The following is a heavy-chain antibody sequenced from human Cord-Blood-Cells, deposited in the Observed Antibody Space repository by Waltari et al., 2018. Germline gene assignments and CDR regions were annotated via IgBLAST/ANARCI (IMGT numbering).Heavy chain of an antibody. Sequence: EVQLVESGGGLIQPGGSLRLSCAASGFTVSSNYMSWVRQAPGKGLEWVSVIYSGGSTYFADSVRGRFTISGDNSKNTLYLQMNGLRAEDTAVYYCARVRTGFFDYWGQGTLVTVSS. CDR1: GFTVSSNY. CDR3: ARVRTGFFDY. J-gene: IGHJ4*02. CDR2: IYSGGST. D-gene: IGHD7-27*01. V-gene: IGHV3-53*01.